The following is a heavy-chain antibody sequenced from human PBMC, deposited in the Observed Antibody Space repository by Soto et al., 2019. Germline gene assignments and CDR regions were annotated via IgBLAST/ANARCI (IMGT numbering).Heavy chain of an antibody. V-gene: IGHV3-11*01. D-gene: IGHD1-26*01. Sequence: QVQLVESGGGLVKPGGSLRLSCAASGFTFSDYDMSWIRQAPVKGLERVSDISRSGGTIYYADSVQGRFTISRDNAKNSVVVQMIGLRADDTAVYSCARLRDLLQTSGNYDDAFDIWCQGTLVTVSA. CDR1: GFTFSDYD. J-gene: IGHJ3*02. CDR3: ARLRDLLQTSGNYDDAFDI. CDR2: ISRSGGTI.